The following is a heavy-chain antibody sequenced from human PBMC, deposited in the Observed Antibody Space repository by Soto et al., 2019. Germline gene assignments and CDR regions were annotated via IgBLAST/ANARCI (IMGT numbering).Heavy chain of an antibody. J-gene: IGHJ6*02. CDR3: ARVKSVGYYYYGMDV. V-gene: IGHV4-34*01. CDR2: INHSGST. Sequence: SETLSLTCAVYGGSFSGYYWSWIRQPPGKGLEWIGEINHSGSTNYNPSLKSRVTISVDTSKNQFSLKLSSVTAADTAVYYCARVKSVGYYYYGMDVWGQGTTVTVSS. D-gene: IGHD1-26*01. CDR1: GGSFSGYY.